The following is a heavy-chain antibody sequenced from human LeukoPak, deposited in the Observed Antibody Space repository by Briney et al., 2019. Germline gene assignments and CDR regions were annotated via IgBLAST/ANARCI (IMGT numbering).Heavy chain of an antibody. Sequence: PSETLSLTCTVSRGSISSYSCSWIRQPAAKGLEWIGCIYTSGRTNYNTSLKSRVTMSVDTSKNQFSLKLSSVTAADTAVYYGARDSGGYDYASFDYWGQGTLVTVSS. CDR3: ARDSGGYDYASFDY. CDR1: RGSISSYS. D-gene: IGHD5-12*01. CDR2: IYTSGRT. J-gene: IGHJ4*02. V-gene: IGHV4-4*07.